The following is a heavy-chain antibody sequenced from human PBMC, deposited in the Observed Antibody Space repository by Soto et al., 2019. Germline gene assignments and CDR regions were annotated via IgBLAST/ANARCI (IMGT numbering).Heavy chain of an antibody. J-gene: IGHJ4*02. CDR1: GGSISSSNW. D-gene: IGHD6-19*01. Sequence: QVQLQESGPGLVKPSGTLSLTCAVSGGSISSSNWWSWVRQPPGKGLEWIGEIYHSGSTNYNPSLKSRVTITVXXSKNQFSLKLSSVTAADTAVYYCARVAVAGTRVDYWGQGTLVTVSS. CDR2: IYHSGST. V-gene: IGHV4-4*02. CDR3: ARVAVAGTRVDY.